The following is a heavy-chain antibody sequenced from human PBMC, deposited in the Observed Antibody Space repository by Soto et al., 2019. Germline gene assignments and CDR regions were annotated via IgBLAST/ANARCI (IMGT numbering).Heavy chain of an antibody. Sequence: QVLLVQSSAEVKKPGSSVKVSCKASGGTFTSTAFSWVRQAPGQGLEWMGGIIPVLGTANYAQKFQARLTVTADASTTTVHMELSSLSSDDTAVYYCASSAGLDHLLNYYGLNVWGQGTTVTVSS. D-gene: IGHD6-13*01. CDR2: IIPVLGTA. J-gene: IGHJ6*02. V-gene: IGHV1-69*01. CDR1: GGTFTSTA. CDR3: ASSAGLDHLLNYYGLNV.